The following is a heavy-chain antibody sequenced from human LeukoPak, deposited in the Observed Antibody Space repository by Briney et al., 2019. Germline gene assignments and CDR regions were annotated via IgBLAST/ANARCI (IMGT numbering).Heavy chain of an antibody. Sequence: SETLSLTCTVSGGSISSYYWSWIRQPPGKGLEWSGYIYYRGSTNYNPSLKSRVTISVDTSKNQFSLKLSSVTAADTAVYYCARDEDSSGYLGFDYWGQGTLVTVSS. V-gene: IGHV4-59*01. D-gene: IGHD3-22*01. CDR2: IYYRGST. CDR3: ARDEDSSGYLGFDY. CDR1: GGSISSYY. J-gene: IGHJ4*02.